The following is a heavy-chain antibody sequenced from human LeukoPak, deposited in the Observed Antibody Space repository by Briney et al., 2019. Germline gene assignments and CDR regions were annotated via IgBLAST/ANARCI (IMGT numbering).Heavy chain of an antibody. D-gene: IGHD2-15*01. J-gene: IGHJ5*02. Sequence: PGGSLRLSCAASGFTFSSYWMSWVRQAPGKGLEWVANIKQDGSEKYYVDSVKGRFTISRDNAKNSLYLQMNSLRAEDTAVYYCARGRGGLQYNWFDPWGQGTLVTVSS. CDR3: ARGRGGLQYNWFDP. CDR1: GFTFSSYW. V-gene: IGHV3-7*01. CDR2: IKQDGSEK.